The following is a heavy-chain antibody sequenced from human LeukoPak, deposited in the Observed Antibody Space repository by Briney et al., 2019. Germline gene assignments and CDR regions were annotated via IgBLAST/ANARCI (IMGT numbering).Heavy chain of an antibody. CDR2: ISSSSSTI. CDR1: GFTFSSYA. J-gene: IGHJ3*02. CDR3: ARISAVPGAFDI. V-gene: IGHV3-48*02. Sequence: GGSLRLSCAASGFTFSSYAMSWVRQAPGKGLEWVSYISSSSSTIHYADSVKGRFTISRDNAKKSLYLEMNSLRDEDTAVYYCARISAVPGAFDIWGQGTMVTVSS. D-gene: IGHD6-19*01.